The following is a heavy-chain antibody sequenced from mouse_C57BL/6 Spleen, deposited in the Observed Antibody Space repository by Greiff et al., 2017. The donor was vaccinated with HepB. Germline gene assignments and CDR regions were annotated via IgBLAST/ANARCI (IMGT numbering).Heavy chain of an antibody. CDR1: GYSITSGYY. Sequence: VQLQQSGPGLVKPSQSLSLTCSVTGYSITSGYYWNWIRQFPGNKLEWMGYISYDGSNNYNPSLKNRISITRDTSKNQFFLKLNSVTTEDTATYYCERMGTVVATHWYFDVWGTGTTVTVSS. CDR3: ERMGTVVATHWYFDV. D-gene: IGHD1-1*01. CDR2: ISYDGSN. V-gene: IGHV3-6*01. J-gene: IGHJ1*03.